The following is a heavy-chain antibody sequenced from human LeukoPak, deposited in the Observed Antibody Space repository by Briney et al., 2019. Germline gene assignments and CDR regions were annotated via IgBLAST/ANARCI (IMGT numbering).Heavy chain of an antibody. CDR2: ISGSGGST. Sequence: PGGSLRLSCAASGFTFSSYAMSWVRQAPGKGLEWVSAISGSGGSTYYADSVKGRFTISRDNSKNTLYLQMNSLRAEDTAVYYCAKVRLVRGVFDYYGMDVWGQGTTVTVSS. CDR3: AKVRLVRGVFDYYGMDV. CDR1: GFTFSSYA. J-gene: IGHJ6*02. V-gene: IGHV3-23*01. D-gene: IGHD3-10*01.